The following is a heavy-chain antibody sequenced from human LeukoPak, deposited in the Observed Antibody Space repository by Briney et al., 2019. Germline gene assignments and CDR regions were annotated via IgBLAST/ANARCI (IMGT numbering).Heavy chain of an antibody. V-gene: IGHV1-2*04. CDR3: ARNLGYCSSTSCYTSRGSYYYGMDV. J-gene: IGHJ6*02. D-gene: IGHD2-2*02. CDR2: INPNSGGT. Sequence: ASVKVSCKASGYTFTGYYMHWVRQAPGQGLEWMGWINPNSGGTNYAQKFQGWVTMTRDTSISTAYMELSRLRSEDTAVYYCARNLGYCSSTSCYTSRGSYYYGMDVWGQGTTVTVSS. CDR1: GYTFTGYY.